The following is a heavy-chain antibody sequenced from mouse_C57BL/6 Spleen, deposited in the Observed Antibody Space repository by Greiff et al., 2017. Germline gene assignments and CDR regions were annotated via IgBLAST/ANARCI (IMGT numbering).Heavy chain of an antibody. Sequence: VHLVESGAELVRPGASVKLSCKASGYTFTDYYINWVKQRPGQGLEWIARIYPGSGNTYYNEKFKGKATLTAEKSSSTAYMQLSSLTSEDTAVYVCAIEGYYALECYFDYGGQGTTLTVSS. CDR2: IYPGSGNT. J-gene: IGHJ2*01. V-gene: IGHV1-76*01. CDR1: GYTFTDYY. D-gene: IGHD1-1*01. CDR3: AIEGYYALECYFDY.